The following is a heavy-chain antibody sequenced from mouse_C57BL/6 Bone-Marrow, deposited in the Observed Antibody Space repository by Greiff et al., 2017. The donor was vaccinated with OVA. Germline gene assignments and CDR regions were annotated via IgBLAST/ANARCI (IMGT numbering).Heavy chain of an antibody. CDR1: GYTFTSYT. V-gene: IGHV1-4*01. Sequence: QVQLKQSGAELARPGASVKMSCKASGYTFTSYTMHWVKQRPGQGLEWIGYINPSSGYTKYNQKFKDKATLTADKSSSTAYMQLCSLTSEDSAVYYCASLLSIFDYWGQGTTLTVSS. J-gene: IGHJ2*01. D-gene: IGHD2-10*01. CDR2: INPSSGYT. CDR3: ASLLSIFDY.